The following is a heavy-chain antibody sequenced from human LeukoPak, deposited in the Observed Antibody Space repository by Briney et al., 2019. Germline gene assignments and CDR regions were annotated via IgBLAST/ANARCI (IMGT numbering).Heavy chain of an antibody. CDR2: ISGIGISI. Sequence: GASLRLSCAASGFTFNIHAMDWVRQAPGKGLEWVSSISGIGISIYYADSVKGRFTISRDNSKNTVYLQMNRLIAEDTAVYYCAKDMHRYDRPADYWGRGTQVIVSS. J-gene: IGHJ4*02. CDR1: GFTFNIHA. D-gene: IGHD2-2*01. V-gene: IGHV3-23*01. CDR3: AKDMHRYDRPADY.